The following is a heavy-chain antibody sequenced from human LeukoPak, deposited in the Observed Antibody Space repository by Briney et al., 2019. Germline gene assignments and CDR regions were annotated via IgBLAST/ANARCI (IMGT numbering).Heavy chain of an antibody. CDR1: GFTFDDYG. V-gene: IGHV3-20*04. CDR3: ARVEYSSSPYYFDY. J-gene: IGHJ4*02. CDR2: INWNGGST. Sequence: RAGGSLRLSCAASGFTFDDYGMSWVRQAPGKGLEWVSGINWNGGSTGYADSVKGRFTISRDNAKNSLYLQMNSLRAEDTALYYCARVEYSSSPYYFDYWGQGTLVTVSS. D-gene: IGHD6-6*01.